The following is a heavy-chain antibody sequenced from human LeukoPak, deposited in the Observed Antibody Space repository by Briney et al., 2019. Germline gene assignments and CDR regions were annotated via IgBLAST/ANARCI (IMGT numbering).Heavy chain of an antibody. Sequence: SETLSLTCTVSGASISGSGYYWGWIRQPPGKGLEWIGNIYSSGSTYYNASLQSRVTISIDTSKNQFSLRLNSVTAADTAMDYCAKSGGYGLIDYWGQGTLVTVSS. V-gene: IGHV4-39*01. J-gene: IGHJ4*02. D-gene: IGHD1-26*01. CDR1: GASISGSGYY. CDR3: AKSGGYGLIDY. CDR2: IYSSGST.